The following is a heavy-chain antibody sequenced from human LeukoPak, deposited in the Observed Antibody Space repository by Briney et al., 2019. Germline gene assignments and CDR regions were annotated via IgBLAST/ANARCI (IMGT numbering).Heavy chain of an antibody. Sequence: SETLSLTCTVSGGSISSGGYYWSWIRQPPGKGLEWIGYIYHSGSTYYNPSLRSRVTISVDRSKNQFSLKLSSVTAADTAVYYCARLFGSSTAVDYWGQGTLVTVSS. CDR2: IYHSGST. V-gene: IGHV4-30-2*01. CDR1: GGSISSGGYY. D-gene: IGHD3-10*01. J-gene: IGHJ4*02. CDR3: ARLFGSSTAVDY.